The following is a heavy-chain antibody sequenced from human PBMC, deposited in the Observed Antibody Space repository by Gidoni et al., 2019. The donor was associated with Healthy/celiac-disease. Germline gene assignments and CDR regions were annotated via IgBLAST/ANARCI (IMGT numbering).Heavy chain of an antibody. CDR3: ARRGVAVAGPNWFDP. CDR2: SSPGDSAT. J-gene: IGHJ5*02. V-gene: IGHV5-51*01. Sequence: EVQLVQSGAEGQKLGESLKIPSKGSGYSVTSYCIGWVRQMPGKGLEWMGISSPGDSATRYGPSCRGQVTMSADKSISTAYLQWSSLKASDTAMYYCARRGVAVAGPNWFDPWGQGTLVTVSS. D-gene: IGHD6-19*01. CDR1: GYSVTSYC.